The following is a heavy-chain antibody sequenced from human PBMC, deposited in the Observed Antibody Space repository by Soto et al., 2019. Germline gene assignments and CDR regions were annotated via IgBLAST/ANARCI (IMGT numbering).Heavy chain of an antibody. CDR1: GFNFRKFA. CDR2: MSERSGPP. J-gene: IGHJ2*01. D-gene: IGHD2-8*02. Sequence: RRLSCAASGFNFRKFAMSWVRQAPGKGLEWVSGMSERSGPPLYADSVKGRFTISRDNSKSTLYLEMNNLRPEDTAVYYCAKDQDNTVYYWSFELWGRG. V-gene: IGHV3-23*01. CDR3: AKDQDNTVYYWSFEL.